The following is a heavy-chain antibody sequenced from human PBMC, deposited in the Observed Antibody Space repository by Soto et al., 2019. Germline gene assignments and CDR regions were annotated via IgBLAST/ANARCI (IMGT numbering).Heavy chain of an antibody. Sequence: QVQLQESGPGLVKPSGTLSLTCAVSGGSISSSNWWSWVRQPPGKGLEWIGEIYHSGSTNYNPSPKGRVTIPVDKSKNQFSLKLSSVTAADTAVYYCARQLARPWFDPWGQGTLVTVSS. CDR3: ARQLARPWFDP. CDR1: GGSISSSNW. V-gene: IGHV4-4*02. J-gene: IGHJ5*02. CDR2: IYHSGST.